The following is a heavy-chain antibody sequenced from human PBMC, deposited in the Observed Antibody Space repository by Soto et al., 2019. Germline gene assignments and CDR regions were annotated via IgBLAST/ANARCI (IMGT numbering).Heavy chain of an antibody. CDR1: GYTFTSYY. J-gene: IGHJ3*01. Sequence: QVQLVQSGAEVKKPGASVKVSCKASGYTFTSYYMHWVRQAPGQGLEWMGIINPSGGSTSYEQKFRGRVTLTRGADTSTVYMELTSLSSEDTAVYYCARVPFALAGYSGAFDLRGQGTMVTGSS. CDR3: ARVPFALAGYSGAFDL. D-gene: IGHD3-9*01. CDR2: INPSGGST. V-gene: IGHV1-46*01.